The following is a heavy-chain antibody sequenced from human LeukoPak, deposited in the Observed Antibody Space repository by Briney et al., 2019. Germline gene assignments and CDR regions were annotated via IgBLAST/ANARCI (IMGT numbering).Heavy chain of an antibody. Sequence: SETLSLTCTVSGGSISSSSYYWGWIRQPPGKGLEWIGSIYYSGSTYYNPSLKSRVTISVDTSKNQFSLKLSSVTAADTAVYYCAKSLRTYYFDYWGQGTLVTVSS. CDR3: AKSLRTYYFDY. CDR1: GGSISSSSYY. CDR2: IYYSGST. J-gene: IGHJ4*02. V-gene: IGHV4-39*07. D-gene: IGHD3/OR15-3a*01.